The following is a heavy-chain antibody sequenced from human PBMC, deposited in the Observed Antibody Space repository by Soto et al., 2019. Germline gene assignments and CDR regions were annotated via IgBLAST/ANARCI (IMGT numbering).Heavy chain of an antibody. CDR1: GFTFSSYA. J-gene: IGHJ4*02. CDR3: ARDTWPNVDY. V-gene: IGHV3-30-3*01. D-gene: IGHD1-1*01. CDR2: ISYDGSNK. Sequence: QVQLVESGGGVVQPGRSLRLSCAASGFTFSSYAMHWVRQAPGKGLEWVAVISYDGSNKYYADSVKGRFTISRDNSKNTLYLQMNRLRAEDTAVYYCARDTWPNVDYWGQGPLVTVSS.